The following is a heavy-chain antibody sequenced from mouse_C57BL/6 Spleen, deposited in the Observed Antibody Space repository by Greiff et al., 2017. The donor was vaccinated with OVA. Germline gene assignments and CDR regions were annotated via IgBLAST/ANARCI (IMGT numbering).Heavy chain of an antibody. J-gene: IGHJ1*03. CDR1: GYTFTSYW. Sequence: QVQLQQSGAELVRPGSSVKLSCKASGYTFTSYWMHWVKQRPIQGLEWIGNIDPSDSETHYNQKFKDKATLTVDKSSSTAYMQLSSLTSEDSAVYYCARRVTNYYGSSYYWYFDVWGTGTTVTVSS. CDR3: ARRVTNYYGSSYYWYFDV. V-gene: IGHV1-52*01. D-gene: IGHD1-1*01. CDR2: IDPSDSET.